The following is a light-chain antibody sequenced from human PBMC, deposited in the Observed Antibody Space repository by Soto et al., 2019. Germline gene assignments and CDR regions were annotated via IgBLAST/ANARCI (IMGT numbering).Light chain of an antibody. CDR3: QSYDSSLSGSVV. CDR1: SSNIGAGYD. CDR2: GNS. Sequence: QPVLTQPPSVSGAPGQRVTISCTGSSSNIGAGYDVHGYQQLPGTAPKLLLYGNSNRPSGVPDRFSGSKSGTSASLAITGLQAEDEADYDCQSYDSSLSGSVVFGGGTKLTVL. V-gene: IGLV1-40*01. J-gene: IGLJ2*01.